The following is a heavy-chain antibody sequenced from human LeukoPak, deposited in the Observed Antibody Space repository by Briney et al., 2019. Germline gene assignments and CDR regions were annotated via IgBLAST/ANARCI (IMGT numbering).Heavy chain of an antibody. CDR3: AGYSSGWSSGGGY. CDR1: GDSITSLTYY. J-gene: IGHJ4*02. D-gene: IGHD6-19*01. Sequence: SETLSLTCTVSGDSITSLTYYWGWLRQPPGTGLEWIASIYYSGTTYYSPSLKSRVTISVNRSDNQFSLGLSSVTAADTAVYFCAGYSSGWSSGGGYWGQGTLVTVSS. CDR2: IYYSGTT. V-gene: IGHV4-39*01.